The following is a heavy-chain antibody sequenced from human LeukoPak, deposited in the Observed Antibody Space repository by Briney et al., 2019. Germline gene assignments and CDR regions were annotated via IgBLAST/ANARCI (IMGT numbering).Heavy chain of an antibody. V-gene: IGHV3-21*01. CDR1: GFTFSSYS. CDR3: ARTPGIAAFDY. Sequence: GGSLRLSCAASGFTFSSYSMNWVRQAPGKGLEWVSSISSSSSYIYYADSVKGRFTISRDDAKNSLYLQMNSLRAEDTAVYYCARTPGIAAFDYWGQGTLVTVSS. D-gene: IGHD6-13*01. J-gene: IGHJ4*02. CDR2: ISSSSSYI.